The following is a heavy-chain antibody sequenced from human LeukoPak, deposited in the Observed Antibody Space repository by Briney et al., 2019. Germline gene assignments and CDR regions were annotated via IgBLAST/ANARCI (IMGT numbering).Heavy chain of an antibody. CDR1: GFTFSSYA. D-gene: IGHD3-22*01. Sequence: GGSLRLSCAASGFTFSSYAMSWVRQAPGKGLEWVSAISGSGGSTYYADSVKGRFTISRDNSKNTLYLQMDSLRDEDTAVYYCAKLALYYYDSSGYYPTGHFDYWGQGTLVTVSS. V-gene: IGHV3-23*01. CDR3: AKLALYYYDSSGYYPTGHFDY. J-gene: IGHJ4*02. CDR2: ISGSGGST.